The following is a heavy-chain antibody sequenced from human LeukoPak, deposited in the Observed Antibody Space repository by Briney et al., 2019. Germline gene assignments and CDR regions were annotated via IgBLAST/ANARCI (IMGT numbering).Heavy chain of an antibody. CDR2: IRYDGSNK. D-gene: IGHD3-22*01. Sequence: PGGSLRLSCAASGFTFSSYGMHWVRQAPGRGLEWVAFIRYDGSNKYYADSVKGRFTISRDNSKNTLYLQMNSLRAEDTAVYYCAKDPTYYYDSSGYWGQGTLVTVSS. J-gene: IGHJ4*02. CDR3: AKDPTYYYDSSGY. V-gene: IGHV3-30*02. CDR1: GFTFSSYG.